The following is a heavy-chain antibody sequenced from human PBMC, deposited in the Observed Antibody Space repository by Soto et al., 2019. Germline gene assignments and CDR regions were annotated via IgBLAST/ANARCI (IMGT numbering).Heavy chain of an antibody. CDR2: IYNTGST. Sequence: QVHLQESGPGLVKPSQTLSLTCTVSGASISVHTYYWSWVRQLPGQGVESIGHIYNTGSTYYNPSLKRRVTITLATAKTQFSLKLNSVTAADTAVYYCARDAGGRTGSYYRYFDHWGQGILVTVSS. CDR3: ARDAGGRTGSYYRYFDH. V-gene: IGHV4-31*03. D-gene: IGHD3-10*01. CDR1: GASISVHTYY. J-gene: IGHJ4*02.